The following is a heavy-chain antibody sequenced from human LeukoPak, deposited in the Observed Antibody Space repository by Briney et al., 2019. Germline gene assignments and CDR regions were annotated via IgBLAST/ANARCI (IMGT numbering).Heavy chain of an antibody. D-gene: IGHD2-8*01. J-gene: IGHJ4*02. CDR1: GGSLSNTNW. CDR3: SRENGAFSPFGY. Sequence: PSETLSLTCGVSGGSLSNTNWWRWVRQPPGQGLEWIGEISLTGLTHYNPSLESRVTVSLDKSKNQLSLSLTSVSAADTAVYYCSRENGAFSPFGYWGQGTLVTVLS. V-gene: IGHV4-4*02. CDR2: ISLTGLT.